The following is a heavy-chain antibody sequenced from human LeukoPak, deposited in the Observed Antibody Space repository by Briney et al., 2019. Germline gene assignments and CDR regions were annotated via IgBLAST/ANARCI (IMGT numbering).Heavy chain of an antibody. V-gene: IGHV3-7*01. D-gene: IGHD2-8*02. Sequence: GSLRLSCAASGFIFNSHWMTWVRQAPRMGLEWVGNIRQDGDEKFYADSVRGRFTISRDNAKNSLYLHLNSLRGEDTAIYCARVRTEWYIDLWGRGTLVTVSP. CDR1: GFIFNSHW. J-gene: IGHJ2*01. CDR2: IRQDGDEK. CDR3: ARVRTEWYIDL.